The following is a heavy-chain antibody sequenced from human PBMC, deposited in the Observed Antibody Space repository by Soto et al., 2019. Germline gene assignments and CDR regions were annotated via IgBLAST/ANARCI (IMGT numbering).Heavy chain of an antibody. CDR1: GFSFSDYY. J-gene: IGHJ4*02. V-gene: IGHV3-74*01. CDR3: TRAGNYRFDY. D-gene: IGHD1-7*01. Sequence: GGSLRLSCVVSGFSFSDYYMSWIRQAPGKGPVWVSRINSDGTTINSADSVKGRFTISRDNAKNTLYLQMDSLRAEDTAVYYCTRAGNYRFDYWGQGTLVTVSS. CDR2: INSDGTTI.